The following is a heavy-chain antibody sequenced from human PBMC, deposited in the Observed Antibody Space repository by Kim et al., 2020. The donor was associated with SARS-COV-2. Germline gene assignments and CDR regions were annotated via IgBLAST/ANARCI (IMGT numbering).Heavy chain of an antibody. J-gene: IGHJ4*02. CDR2: ISAYNGNT. CDR1: GYTFTSYG. CDR3: ARDYYDSSGYYYLLV. D-gene: IGHD3-22*01. Sequence: ASVKVSCKAFGYTFTSYGISWVRQAPGQGLEWMGWISAYNGNTNYAQKLQGRVTMTTDTSTSTAYMELRSLRSDDTAVYYCARDYYDSSGYYYLLVWGQGTLVTVSS. V-gene: IGHV1-18*04.